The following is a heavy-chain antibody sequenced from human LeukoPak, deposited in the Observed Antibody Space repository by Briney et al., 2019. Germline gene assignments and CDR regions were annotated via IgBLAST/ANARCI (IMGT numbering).Heavy chain of an antibody. V-gene: IGHV4-59*01. D-gene: IGHD6-13*01. CDR1: GGSISSYY. CDR2: IYYSGTT. J-gene: IGHJ4*02. Sequence: SETLSFTCTVSGGSISSYYWSWIRQPPGKGLEWIGYIYYSGTTNYNPSLKSRVTISVDTSKNQFSLKLSSVTAADTAVYYCARGVYIAAAQYAYWGQGTLVTVSS. CDR3: ARGVYIAAAQYAY.